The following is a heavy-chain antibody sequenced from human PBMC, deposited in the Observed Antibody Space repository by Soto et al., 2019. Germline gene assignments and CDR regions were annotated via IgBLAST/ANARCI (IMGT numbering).Heavy chain of an antibody. Sequence: SETLSLTCTVSGGSISSGDYYWSWIRQPPGKGLEWIGYIYYSGSTYYNPSLKSRVTISVDTSKNQFSLKLSSVTAADTAVYYCAGRDYYYYGMDVWGQGTTVTVSS. CDR2: IYYSGST. CDR3: AGRDYYYYGMDV. J-gene: IGHJ6*02. CDR1: GGSISSGDYY. V-gene: IGHV4-30-4*01.